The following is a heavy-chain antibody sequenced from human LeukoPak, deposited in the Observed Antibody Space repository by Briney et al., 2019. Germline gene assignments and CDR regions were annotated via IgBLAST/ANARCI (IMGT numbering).Heavy chain of an antibody. V-gene: IGHV1-2*02. Sequence: ASVKVSCKASGYTFAGYYMHWVRQAPGQGLEWMGWINPNSGGTNYAQKFQGRVTMTRDTSISTAYMELSRLRSDDTAVYYCARGGGYCSSTSCYTQWGQGTLVTVSS. D-gene: IGHD2-2*02. J-gene: IGHJ4*02. CDR2: INPNSGGT. CDR1: GYTFAGYY. CDR3: ARGGGYCSSTSCYTQ.